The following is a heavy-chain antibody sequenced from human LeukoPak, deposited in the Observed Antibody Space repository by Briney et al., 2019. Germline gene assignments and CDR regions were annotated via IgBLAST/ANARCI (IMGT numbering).Heavy chain of an antibody. D-gene: IGHD4-23*01. CDR3: AHRTTVAPFDY. Sequence: SGPTLVNPTQTLTLTCTFSGFSLNTSGVGVGWIRQPPGKALEWLALIYWDDDKRYTPSLESRLTITKDTSKNQVVLTMTSMDPVDTATYFCAHRTTVAPFDYWGQGTLVTVSS. CDR1: GFSLNTSGVG. CDR2: IYWDDDK. J-gene: IGHJ4*02. V-gene: IGHV2-5*02.